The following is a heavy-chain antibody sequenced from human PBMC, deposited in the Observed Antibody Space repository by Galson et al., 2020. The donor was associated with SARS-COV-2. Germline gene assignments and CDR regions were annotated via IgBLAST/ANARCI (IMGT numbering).Heavy chain of an antibody. CDR1: GYTFTSYW. CDR3: ARLYDSIGLHDAFYV. Sequence: GESLKISCKGSGYTFTSYWIGWVRQMPGKGLEWMGIIYPGDSETRYSPSFQGQVTISAGKSISTAYLQWSSLKASDTAMYYCARLYDSIGLHDAFYVWGQGTMVIVSS. CDR2: IYPGDSET. D-gene: IGHD3-22*01. V-gene: IGHV5-51*01. J-gene: IGHJ3*01.